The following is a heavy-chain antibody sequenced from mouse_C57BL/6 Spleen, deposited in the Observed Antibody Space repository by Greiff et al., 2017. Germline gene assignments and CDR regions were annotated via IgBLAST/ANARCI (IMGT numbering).Heavy chain of an antibody. CDR2: IRLKSDNYAT. J-gene: IGHJ2*01. CDR1: GFTFSNYW. CDR3: TAYGSLYFDY. Sequence: EVQGVESGGGLVQPGGSMKLSCVASGFTFSNYWMNWVRQSPEKGLEWVAQIRLKSDNYATHYAESVKGRFTISRDDSKSSVYLQMNNLRAEDTGIYYCTAYGSLYFDYWGQGTTLTVSS. D-gene: IGHD1-1*02. V-gene: IGHV6-3*01.